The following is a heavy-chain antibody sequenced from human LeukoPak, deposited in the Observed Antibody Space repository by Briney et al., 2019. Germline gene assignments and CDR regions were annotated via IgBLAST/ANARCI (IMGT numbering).Heavy chain of an antibody. CDR3: ARGRVVVPAPDDY. CDR1: GGSASSGSYY. J-gene: IGHJ4*02. Sequence: PSETLSLTCTVSGGSASSGSYYWSWIRQPPGKGLEWIGYIYYSGSTNYNPSLKSRVTISVDTSKNQFSLKLSSVTAADTAVYYCARGRVVVPAPDDYWGQGTLVTVSS. V-gene: IGHV4-61*01. CDR2: IYYSGST. D-gene: IGHD2-2*01.